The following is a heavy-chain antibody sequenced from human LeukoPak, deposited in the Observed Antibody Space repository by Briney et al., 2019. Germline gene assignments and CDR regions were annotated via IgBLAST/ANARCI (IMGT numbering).Heavy chain of an antibody. V-gene: IGHV3-23*01. D-gene: IGHD3-22*01. Sequence: GPLRLSCAASGFTFSSYAMSWVRQAPGEGLEWVSAFSGSGGSTYYPDSVKGRFTISRDNSKNTLYLQMNSLRAEDTAVYYCAKDPQNYYDSSTFDYWGQGTLVTVSS. CDR1: GFTFSSYA. J-gene: IGHJ4*02. CDR3: AKDPQNYYDSSTFDY. CDR2: FSGSGGST.